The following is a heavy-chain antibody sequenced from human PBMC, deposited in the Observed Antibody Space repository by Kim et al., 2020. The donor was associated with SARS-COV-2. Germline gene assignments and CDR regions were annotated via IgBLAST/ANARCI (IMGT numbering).Heavy chain of an antibody. V-gene: IGHV4-34*01. D-gene: IGHD6-25*01. Sequence: NYHPSLKSRVTISVDTSKNQFSLKLSSVTAADTAVYYCARDYAARGYFDYWGQGTLVTVSS. J-gene: IGHJ4*02. CDR3: ARDYAARGYFDY.